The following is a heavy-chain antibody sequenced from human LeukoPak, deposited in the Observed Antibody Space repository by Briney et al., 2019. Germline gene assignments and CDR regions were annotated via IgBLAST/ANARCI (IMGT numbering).Heavy chain of an antibody. V-gene: IGHV4-39*07. CDR2: IYYSGST. J-gene: IGHJ4*02. CDR1: GGSISSSSYY. D-gene: IGHD6-13*01. CDR3: ARRVVASPGLMYYFDY. Sequence: SETLSLTCTVSGGSISSSSYYWGWIRQPPGKGLEWIGSIYYSGSTYYNPSLKSRVTISVDTSKNQFSLKLSSVTAADTAVYYCARRVVASPGLMYYFDYWGQGTLVTVSS.